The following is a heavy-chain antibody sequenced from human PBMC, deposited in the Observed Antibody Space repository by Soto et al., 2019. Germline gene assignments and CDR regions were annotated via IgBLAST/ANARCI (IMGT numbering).Heavy chain of an antibody. CDR3: ARHQTYYGISTGYIPRGYFDY. Sequence: PSETLSLTCTVSGGSITDYSYYWGWIRQSPGKGPEWVGSVYYSGSTHHNPSLKSRVTISVDTSKNQFSLRLSSVTAADTAMYYCARHQTYYGISTGYIPRGYFDYWGQGTLVTVSS. CDR1: GGSITDYSYY. D-gene: IGHD3-9*01. J-gene: IGHJ4*02. CDR2: VYYSGST. V-gene: IGHV4-39*01.